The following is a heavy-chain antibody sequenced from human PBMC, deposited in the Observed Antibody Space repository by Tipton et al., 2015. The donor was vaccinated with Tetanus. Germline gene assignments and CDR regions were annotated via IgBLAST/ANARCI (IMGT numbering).Heavy chain of an antibody. CDR2: IGAYNGKT. CDR1: GYNFVNFG. J-gene: IGHJ6*02. V-gene: IGHV1-18*01. D-gene: IGHD6-25*01. Sequence: QSGAEVKEPGASVKVSCKASGYNFVNFGISWVRQAPGQGLEWMGWIGAYNGKTKYAQRLQGRVTMTTDRSASTAYMDLRRLRSDDTAVYYCARVQEQRIYYYGMDVWGQGTTVTVSS. CDR3: ARVQEQRIYYYGMDV.